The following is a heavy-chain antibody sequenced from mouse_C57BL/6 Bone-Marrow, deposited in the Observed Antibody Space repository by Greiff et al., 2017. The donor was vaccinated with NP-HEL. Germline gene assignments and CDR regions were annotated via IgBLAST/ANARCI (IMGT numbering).Heavy chain of an antibody. Sequence: QVQLQQPGAELVKPGASVKLSCKASGYTFTSYWMHWVKQRPGQGLEWIGMIHPNSGSTNYNEKFKSKATLTVVKSSSTAYMQLSSLTSEDSAVYYCARFYYDYDGYWGQGTTLTVSS. V-gene: IGHV1-64*01. CDR2: IHPNSGST. CDR1: GYTFTSYW. D-gene: IGHD2-4*01. CDR3: ARFYYDYDGY. J-gene: IGHJ2*01.